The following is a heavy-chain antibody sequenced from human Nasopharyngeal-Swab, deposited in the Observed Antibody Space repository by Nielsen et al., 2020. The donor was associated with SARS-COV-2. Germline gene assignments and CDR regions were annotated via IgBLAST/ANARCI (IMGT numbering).Heavy chain of an antibody. J-gene: IGHJ4*02. V-gene: IGHV4-39*01. Sequence: SETLSLTCAVSDDSIRSSSFSWGWIRQPPGKGLEWIAQIYPSGSTNYNPSLRNRVTISIDTSKKQFSLKLHSVTAADTAVYYCARLDSRSSGDYWGQGSLVTVSS. CDR1: DDSIRSSSFS. CDR2: IYPSGST. CDR3: ARLDSRSSGDY. D-gene: IGHD6-6*01.